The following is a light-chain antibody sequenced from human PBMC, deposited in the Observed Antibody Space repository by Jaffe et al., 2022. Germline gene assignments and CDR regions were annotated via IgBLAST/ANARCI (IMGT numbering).Light chain of an antibody. V-gene: IGLV1-40*01. CDR1: SSNIGAGYD. J-gene: IGLJ2*01. CDR3: QSNDISLSGVV. CDR2: GNS. Sequence: QSVLTQPPSVSGAPGQRVTISCTGSSSNIGAGYDVHWYQQLPGTTPKVLIYGNSDRPSGVPDRFSGSKSGTSASLAITGLQAEDEADYYCQSNDISLSGVVFGGGTKLTVL.